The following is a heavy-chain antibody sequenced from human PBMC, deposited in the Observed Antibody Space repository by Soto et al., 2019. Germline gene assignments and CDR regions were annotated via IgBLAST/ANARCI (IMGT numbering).Heavy chain of an antibody. V-gene: IGHV3-30-3*01. CDR3: ARGPAIGRLRYLPGY. J-gene: IGHJ4*02. CDR2: ISYDGSNK. D-gene: IGHD3-9*01. Sequence: QVQLVESGGGVVQPGRSLRLSCAASGFTFSSYAMHWVRQAPGKGLEWVAVISYDGSNKYYADSVKGRFTISRDNSKNTLYLQVNSLRAEDTAVYYCARGPAIGRLRYLPGYWGQGTLVTVSS. CDR1: GFTFSSYA.